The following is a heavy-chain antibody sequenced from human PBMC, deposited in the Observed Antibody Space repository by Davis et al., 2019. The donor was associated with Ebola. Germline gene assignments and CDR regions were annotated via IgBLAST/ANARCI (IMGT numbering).Heavy chain of an antibody. CDR2: IYYRGTT. J-gene: IGHJ4*02. CDR1: GFIVSDKY. V-gene: IGHV4-59*05. Sequence: GSLRLSCAASGFIVSDKYMSWVRQAPGKGLEWIGSIYYRGTTYYTPSLKSRVTISVDTTKNQFSLKLSSVSAADTAVYYCARRRLSFEAIDYWGQGTLVTVSS. D-gene: IGHD1-26*01. CDR3: ARRRLSFEAIDY.